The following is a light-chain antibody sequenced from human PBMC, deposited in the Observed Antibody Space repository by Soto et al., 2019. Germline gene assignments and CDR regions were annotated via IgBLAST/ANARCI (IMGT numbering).Light chain of an antibody. J-gene: IGLJ1*01. CDR1: SSDVGAYTF. CDR2: DVS. V-gene: IGLV2-14*03. CDR3: SSYTSSSTHV. Sequence: QSALTQPASVSGSPGQSITISCTGTSSDVGAYTFVSWYQQHPDKVPKLMIFDVSRRPSGVSDRFSGSKSGKTASLTISGLQPEDEADYYCSSYTSSSTHVFGSGTKLTVL.